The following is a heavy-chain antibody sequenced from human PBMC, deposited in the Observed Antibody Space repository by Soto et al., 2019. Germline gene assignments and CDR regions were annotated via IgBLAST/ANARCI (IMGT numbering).Heavy chain of an antibody. CDR2: INHSGST. CDR1: GGSFSGYY. Sequence: SETLSLTCAVYGGSFSGYYWSWIRQPPGKGLEWIGEINHSGSTNYNPSLKSRVTISVDTSKNQFSLKLSSVTAADTAVYYCARVDRRYYYDSSGYSPFDYWGQGTLVTVSS. CDR3: ARVDRRYYYDSSGYSPFDY. J-gene: IGHJ4*02. V-gene: IGHV4-34*01. D-gene: IGHD3-22*01.